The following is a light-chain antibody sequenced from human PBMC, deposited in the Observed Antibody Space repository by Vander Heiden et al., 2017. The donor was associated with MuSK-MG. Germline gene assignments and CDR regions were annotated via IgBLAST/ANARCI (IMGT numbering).Light chain of an antibody. J-gene: IGLJ3*02. CDR2: DVS. CDR1: SSDVGGYNY. Sequence: GSPGQSITLSCTGTSSDVGGYNYVSWYQQHPGKAPKLMIYDVSNRPSGVSNRFSGSKSGNTASLTISGLQAEDEADYYCSSYTSSSPWVFGGGTKLTVL. CDR3: SSYTSSSPWV. V-gene: IGLV2-14*03.